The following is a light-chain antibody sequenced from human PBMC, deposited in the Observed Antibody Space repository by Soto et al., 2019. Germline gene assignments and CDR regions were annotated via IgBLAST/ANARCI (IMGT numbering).Light chain of an antibody. J-gene: IGLJ3*02. CDR2: EVS. CDR3: SSYTSSSTWV. Sequence: QSALTQPASVSGSPGQSITISCTGTGSDVGGYNYVSWYQHHPGKAPKLMIYEVSNRPSGVSDRFSGSKSGNTASLTISKIQADDGGDYYCSSYTSSSTWVFGGGTKLTVL. CDR1: GSDVGGYNY. V-gene: IGLV2-14*01.